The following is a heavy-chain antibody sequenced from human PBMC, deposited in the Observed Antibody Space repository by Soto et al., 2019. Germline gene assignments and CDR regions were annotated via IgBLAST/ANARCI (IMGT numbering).Heavy chain of an antibody. J-gene: IGHJ6*02. V-gene: IGHV3-53*02. D-gene: IGHD7-27*01. CDR3: ARAGDSYYYYGMDV. Sequence: EVQLVETGGGFIQPGGSLRLSCAASGFTVSSNYMSWVRQAPGKGLEWVSVIYSGGSTYYADSVKGRFTISRDNSKNRLYLQMNSLRAEDTAVYYCARAGDSYYYYGMDVWCQGPTVTVSS. CDR1: GFTVSSNY. CDR2: IYSGGST.